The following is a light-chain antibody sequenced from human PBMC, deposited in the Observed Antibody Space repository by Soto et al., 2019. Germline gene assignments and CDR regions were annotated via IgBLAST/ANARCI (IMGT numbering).Light chain of an antibody. CDR2: AAS. CDR1: QPITKY. J-gene: IGKJ1*01. Sequence: DIQMTQSPSSLSASVGDRVTITCRASQPITKYLNWYQQKPGKAPELLIYAASSLQSGVPSRFSGTESGTDFTLTISSLQPEDFETYYCPQSYRTPRTFGQGTKVHI. V-gene: IGKV1-39*01. CDR3: PQSYRTPRT.